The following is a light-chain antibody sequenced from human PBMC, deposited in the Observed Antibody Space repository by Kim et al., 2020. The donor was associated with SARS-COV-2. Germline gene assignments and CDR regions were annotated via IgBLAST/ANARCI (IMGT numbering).Light chain of an antibody. CDR2: ATS. V-gene: IGKV1-12*01. CDR1: QGISSW. J-gene: IGKJ2*01. Sequence: SASVGDRVTITGRASQGISSWLAWYQQKPGKAPKLLIYATSSLQSGVPSRFSGSGSGTEFTLTISSLQPEDSATYYCQQSNTFLYTFGQGTKLEI. CDR3: QQSNTFLYT.